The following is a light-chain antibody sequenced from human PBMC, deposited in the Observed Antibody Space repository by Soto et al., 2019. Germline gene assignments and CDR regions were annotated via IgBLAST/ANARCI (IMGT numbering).Light chain of an antibody. CDR1: SSNIGAGYD. J-gene: IGLJ2*01. Sequence: QSVLTQPPSVSGAPGQRVTISCTGSSSNIGAGYDVHWYQQLPGTAPKLLIYGNSNRPSGVPDRFSGSKSGTSASLAITGLQAEDVADYYCQSYDSSLSGVVFGGGTMLTVL. CDR2: GNS. CDR3: QSYDSSLSGVV. V-gene: IGLV1-40*01.